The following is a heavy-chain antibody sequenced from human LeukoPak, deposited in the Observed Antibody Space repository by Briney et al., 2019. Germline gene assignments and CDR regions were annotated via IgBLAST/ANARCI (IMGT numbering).Heavy chain of an antibody. Sequence: SETLSLTCAVYGGSFSGYCWSWIRQPPGKGLEWIGSIYYSGSTYYNPSLKSRVTISVDTSKNQFSLKLSSVTAADTAVYYCASVITILDYWGQGTLVTVSS. J-gene: IGHJ4*02. V-gene: IGHV4-34*01. CDR2: IYYSGST. CDR3: ASVITILDY. CDR1: GGSFSGYC. D-gene: IGHD3-10*01.